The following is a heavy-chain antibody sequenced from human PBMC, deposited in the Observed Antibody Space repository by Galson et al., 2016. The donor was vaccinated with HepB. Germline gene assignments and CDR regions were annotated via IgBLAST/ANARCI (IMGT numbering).Heavy chain of an antibody. D-gene: IGHD3-10*01. CDR3: ARYRRDYNRGVPPYYFDY. V-gene: IGHV4-39*07. CDR1: SGSISSSSYY. CDR2: IFYSGTS. Sequence: ATLSLTCIVSSGSISSSSYYWGWIRPPPGKGLEWIGSIFYSGTSYYKPSLKSRVTMSVDTSKNQFSLRLGSMTAADTAVYYCARYRRDYNRGVPPYYFDYWAQGTLVTVSS. J-gene: IGHJ4*02.